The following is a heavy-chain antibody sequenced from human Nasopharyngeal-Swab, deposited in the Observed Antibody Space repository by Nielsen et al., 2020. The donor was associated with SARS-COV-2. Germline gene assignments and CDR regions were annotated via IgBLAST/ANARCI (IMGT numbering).Heavy chain of an antibody. CDR2: IYYSGST. Sequence: SETLSLTCTVSGGSISSGGYYWSWIRQHPGKSLEWIGYIYYSGSTYYNPSLKSRVTISVDTSKNQFSLKLSSVTAADTAVYYCARAVAGRNWYFDLWGRGTLVTVSS. CDR3: ARAVAGRNWYFDL. V-gene: IGHV4-31*03. CDR1: GGSISSGGYY. D-gene: IGHD6-19*01. J-gene: IGHJ2*01.